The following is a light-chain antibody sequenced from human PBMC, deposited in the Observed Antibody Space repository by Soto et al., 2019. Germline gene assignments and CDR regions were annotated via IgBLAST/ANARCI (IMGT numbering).Light chain of an antibody. V-gene: IGLV1-44*01. J-gene: IGLJ2*01. CDR3: AAWDDRLNAVI. CDR1: SSNIGSNS. CDR2: SNN. Sequence: QSVVTQPPSASGTPGQRVTISCSGSSSNIGSNSVNWYQHLPGTAPKLLIYSNNQRPSGVPDRLSGSKSGTSASLAISGLQSHHEADYYCAAWDDRLNAVIFGGGTKLTVL.